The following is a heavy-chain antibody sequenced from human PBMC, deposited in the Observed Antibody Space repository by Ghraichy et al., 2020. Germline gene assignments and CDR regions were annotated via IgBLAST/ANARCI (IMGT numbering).Heavy chain of an antibody. V-gene: IGHV3-74*01. CDR2: INSDGSST. CDR1: GFTFSSHC. Sequence: GGSLRLSCAGSGFTFSSHCMHWVRQAPGKGLVWVSRINSDGSSTYYADSVKGRFTISRDNAKNTLYLQMNSLRAEDTAVYYCARGGGYSYGPFDYWGQGTLVTVSS. D-gene: IGHD5-18*01. CDR3: ARGGGYSYGPFDY. J-gene: IGHJ4*01.